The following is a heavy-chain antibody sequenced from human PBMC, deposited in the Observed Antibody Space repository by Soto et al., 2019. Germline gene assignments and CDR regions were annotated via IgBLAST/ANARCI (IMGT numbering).Heavy chain of an antibody. J-gene: IGHJ4*02. CDR1: GGTFNSYT. CDR2: ISPVLGVA. CDR3: AIGGVAAAGTLGN. D-gene: IGHD6-13*01. Sequence: QVQLVQSGAEVKRPGSSVRVSCKASGGTFNSYTISWVRQAPGQGPEWMGRISPVLGVANYAQTFQGRVTITADKSTSTVYMDLSSLRSEDTAVYYCAIGGVAAAGTLGNWGQGTVVTVSS. V-gene: IGHV1-69*02.